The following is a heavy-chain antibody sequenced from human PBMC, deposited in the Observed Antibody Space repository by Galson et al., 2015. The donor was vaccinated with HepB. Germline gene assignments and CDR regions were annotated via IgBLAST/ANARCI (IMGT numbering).Heavy chain of an antibody. J-gene: IGHJ4*02. V-gene: IGHV5-10-1*01. CDR3: ATHTGLIAGACTYYFVY. CDR1: GYSFTSYW. CDR2: IDPSDSYT. Sequence: QSGAEVKKPGESLRISCKGSGYSFTSYWISWVRQMHGKGLEWMGRIDPSDSYTNYNPSFQGHVTISADKSISTAYLQWSSLKASDTAMYYCATHTGLIAGACTYYFVYWGQGTLVTVSS. D-gene: IGHD6-19*01.